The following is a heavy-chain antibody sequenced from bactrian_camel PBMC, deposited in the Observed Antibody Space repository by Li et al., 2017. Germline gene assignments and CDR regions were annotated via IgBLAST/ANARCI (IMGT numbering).Heavy chain of an antibody. CDR3: AVRRSGQCYFWANNWSRRSWYDY. J-gene: IGHJ4*01. V-gene: IGHV3S53*01. D-gene: IGHD8*01. CDR1: GITGSGTC. CDR2: LEPSGST. Sequence: HVQLVESGGGSVQAGGSLGLTCAAAGITGSGTCIAWFREAPGNEREGVARLEPSGSTMYADSVKGRFIISRDDAKNTVYLQMNSLKPEDTAMYYCAVRRSGQCYFWANNWSRRSWYDYWGHGTQVTV.